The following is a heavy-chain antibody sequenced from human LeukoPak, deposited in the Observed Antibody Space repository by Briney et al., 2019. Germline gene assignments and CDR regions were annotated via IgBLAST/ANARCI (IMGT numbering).Heavy chain of an antibody. CDR1: GGSISRSNYY. CDR3: ARGDYYYDSTDLGAFDI. D-gene: IGHD3-22*01. CDR2: IYYSGNT. Sequence: PSEALSLTCIVSGGSISRSNYYWGWIRQSPGKGLEWIGSIYYSGNTYYNPSLKSRVTISVDTSKNQFSQKLSSVTAADTAVYYCARGDYYYDSTDLGAFDIRGQGTIVAVSS. J-gene: IGHJ3*02. V-gene: IGHV4-39*01.